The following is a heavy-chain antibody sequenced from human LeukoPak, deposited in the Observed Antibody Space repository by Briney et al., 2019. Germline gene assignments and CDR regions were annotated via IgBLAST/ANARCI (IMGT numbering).Heavy chain of an antibody. V-gene: IGHV3-21*01. CDR3: ARLLYSSSDTTFDY. J-gene: IGHJ4*02. D-gene: IGHD6-6*01. CDR1: GFTFSSYS. CDR2: ISSISYI. Sequence: GGSLRLSCAASGFTFSSYSMNWVRQAPGKGLEWVSSISSISYIYYADSVKGRFTISRDNSKNTLYLQMNSLRAEDTAVYYCARLLYSSSDTTFDYWGQGTLVTVSS.